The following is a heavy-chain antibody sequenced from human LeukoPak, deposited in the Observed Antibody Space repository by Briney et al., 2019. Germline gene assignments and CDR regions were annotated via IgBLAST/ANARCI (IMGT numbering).Heavy chain of an antibody. CDR1: GSTFSSFE. D-gene: IGHD3-3*01. CDR3: ARSARLMKGVVEVTALDD. Sequence: GGTLRLSCAASGSTFSSFEMNWVRQAPGKGLEWIAYLSSSGSAFSYADSVKGRFTIARDNAKNSVYLEMNGLRADDTVVYYCARSARLMKGVVEVTALDDWGQGTLVTVSS. V-gene: IGHV3-48*03. J-gene: IGHJ4*02. CDR2: LSSSGSAF.